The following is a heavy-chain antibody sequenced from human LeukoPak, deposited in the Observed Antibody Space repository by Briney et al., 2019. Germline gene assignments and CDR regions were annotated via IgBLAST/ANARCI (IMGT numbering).Heavy chain of an antibody. V-gene: IGHV4-59*08. CDR1: GGSISSYY. J-gene: IGHJ4*02. D-gene: IGHD5-18*01. Sequence: ASETLSLTCTVSGGSISSYYWNWIRQPPGKGLEWIGYIYYSGSTNYNPSLKSRVTISVDTSKNQFSLKLSSVTAADTAVYYCARQLWNYFDYWGQGTLVTVSS. CDR3: ARQLWNYFDY. CDR2: IYYSGST.